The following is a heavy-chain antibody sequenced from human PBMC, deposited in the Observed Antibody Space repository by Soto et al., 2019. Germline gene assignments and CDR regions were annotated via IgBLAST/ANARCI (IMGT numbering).Heavy chain of an antibody. CDR3: ARGVAMVRGSYYFDY. Sequence: ASVKVSCKASGGTFSSYAISWVRQAPGQGLEWMGGIIPIFGTANYAQKFQGRVTITADESTSTAYMELSSLRSEDTAVYYCARGVAMVRGSYYFDYWGQGTLVTVSS. CDR1: GGTFSSYA. D-gene: IGHD3-10*01. V-gene: IGHV1-69*13. J-gene: IGHJ4*02. CDR2: IIPIFGTA.